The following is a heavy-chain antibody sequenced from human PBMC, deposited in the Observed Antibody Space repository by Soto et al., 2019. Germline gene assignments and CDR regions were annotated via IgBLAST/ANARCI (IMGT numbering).Heavy chain of an antibody. CDR1: GFSFSTYS. D-gene: IGHD6-6*01. CDR2: ISSRIYTI. J-gene: IGHJ6*02. Sequence: EVQLVESGGGLVQPGGSLRLSCAASGFSFSTYSMNWVRQAAGKGLEWVSYISSRIYTIYYVDSVKGRFTISRDNAKNSLYLQMNSLRDEDTAVYYCARGGSSSDHGMDVWGQGTTVTVSS. V-gene: IGHV3-48*02. CDR3: ARGGSSSDHGMDV.